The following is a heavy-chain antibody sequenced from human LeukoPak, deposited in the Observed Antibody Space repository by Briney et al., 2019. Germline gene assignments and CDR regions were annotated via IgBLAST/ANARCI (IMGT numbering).Heavy chain of an antibody. CDR1: GYSFTTYV. CDR3: ARGPFYSGSGSRYEFKTVAFAY. D-gene: IGHD3-10*01. V-gene: IGHV1-18*01. J-gene: IGHJ4*02. Sequence: ASVTVSCKASGYSFTTYVISWVRQAPGQGLEWMGWISAYNGNTNYAQKFQGRVTMTTDTSTSTAYMELRRLRADDTAVYFCARGPFYSGSGSRYEFKTVAFAYWGQGTLVTVSS. CDR2: ISAYNGNT.